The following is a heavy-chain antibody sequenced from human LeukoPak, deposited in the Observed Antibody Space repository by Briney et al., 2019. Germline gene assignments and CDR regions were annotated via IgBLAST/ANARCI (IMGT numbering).Heavy chain of an antibody. V-gene: IGHV4-30-4*07. CDR2: ISYSGST. J-gene: IGHJ4*02. Sequence: SETLSLTCAVSGGSISSGGYSWNWIRQPPGKGLEWIGYISYSGSTYYNPSLKSRVTISVDTSKNQFSLKLSSVTAADTAVYYCARVTGGYDGGGWDFYYFDYWGQGTLVTVSS. CDR3: ARVTGGYDGGGWDFYYFDY. CDR1: GGSISSGGYS. D-gene: IGHD5-12*01.